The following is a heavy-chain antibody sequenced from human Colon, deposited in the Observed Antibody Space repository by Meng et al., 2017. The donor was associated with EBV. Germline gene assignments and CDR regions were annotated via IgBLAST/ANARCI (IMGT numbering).Heavy chain of an antibody. V-gene: IGHV4-39*07. Sequence: HRQSRGQWMVKASEPLSVTFSVSGGSSRHSDNYGAWIRQHPGKGLEWIGSVYNNGSTYHNPSLRSRLTISLGTSKTQFSLNLNSVTAADTAVYYCARGQYSSTFPGYWYFDLWGRGTLVTVSS. CDR3: ARGQYSSTFPGYWYFDL. J-gene: IGHJ2*01. CDR2: VYNNGST. CDR1: GGSSRHSDNY. D-gene: IGHD2-2*01.